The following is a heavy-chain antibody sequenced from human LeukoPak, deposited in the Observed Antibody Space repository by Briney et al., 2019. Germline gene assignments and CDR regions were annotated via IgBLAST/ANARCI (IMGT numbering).Heavy chain of an antibody. V-gene: IGHV3-23*01. Sequence: GGSLRLSCAASGFTFSSYAMTWVRQAPGKGLEWVSAISGSGGSTYYADSVKGRFTISRDNSKNTLYLQMNSLRAEDTALYYCAKALRYFDWLPPPLDYWGQGTLVTVSS. J-gene: IGHJ4*02. CDR2: ISGSGGST. D-gene: IGHD3-9*01. CDR3: AKALRYFDWLPPPLDY. CDR1: GFTFSSYA.